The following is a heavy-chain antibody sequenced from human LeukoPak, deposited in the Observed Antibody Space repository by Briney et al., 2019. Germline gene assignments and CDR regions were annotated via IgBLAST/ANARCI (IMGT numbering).Heavy chain of an antibody. CDR2: IYISGST. CDR3: AGGYSYGLWYDY. Sequence: SETLSLTCTVSGVSISSYSWSWIRQPAGKGLEWIGRIYISGSTNYNPSLKSRVTMSVDKSKNQFSMKLSSVTAADTAVYYCAGGYSYGLWYDYWGQGTLVTVSS. V-gene: IGHV4-4*07. CDR1: GVSISSYS. D-gene: IGHD5-18*01. J-gene: IGHJ4*02.